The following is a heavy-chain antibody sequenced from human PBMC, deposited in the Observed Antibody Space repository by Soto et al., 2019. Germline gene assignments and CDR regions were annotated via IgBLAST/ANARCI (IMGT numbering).Heavy chain of an antibody. V-gene: IGHV4-34*01. D-gene: IGHD2-15*01. CDR2: INHSGST. J-gene: IGHJ3*02. CDR3: ARGECGGGSCYFFDM. CDR1: GGSFNDDY. Sequence: SETLSLTCSVYGGSFNDDYWSWIRQPPGKGLQWIGGINHSGSTNYNPSLKSRVTISADTSKNHLSLKLSSVTAAGTAVYYCARGECGGGSCYFFDMWGQGTKVTVSS.